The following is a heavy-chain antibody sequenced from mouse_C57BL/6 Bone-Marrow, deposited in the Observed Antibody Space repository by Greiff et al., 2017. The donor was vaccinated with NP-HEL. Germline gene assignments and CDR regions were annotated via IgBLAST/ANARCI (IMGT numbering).Heavy chain of an antibody. Sequence: QVQLKQSGAELARPGASVKLSCKASGYTFTSYGISWVKQRTGQGLEWIGEIYPRSGNTYYNEKFKGKATLTADKSSSTAYMELRSLTAYDSSVYFCARHYYGSSYDYFDYWGQGTTLTVSS. CDR1: GYTFTSYG. V-gene: IGHV1-81*01. D-gene: IGHD1-1*01. J-gene: IGHJ2*01. CDR2: IYPRSGNT. CDR3: ARHYYGSSYDYFDY.